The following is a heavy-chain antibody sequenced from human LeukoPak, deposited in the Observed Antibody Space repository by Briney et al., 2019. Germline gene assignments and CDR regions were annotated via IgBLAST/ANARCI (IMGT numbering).Heavy chain of an antibody. CDR2: ISGSGGST. CDR3: AKEVITMVRGVDY. V-gene: IGHV3-23*01. J-gene: IGHJ4*02. D-gene: IGHD3-10*01. Sequence: GGSLRLSCAASGFTFSSNAMCWVRQAPGKGLEWVSGISGSGGSTFDAASVKGWFTISRDNSKNTLYLQMNSLRAEDTAVYYCAKEVITMVRGVDYWGQGTLVTVSS. CDR1: GFTFSSNA.